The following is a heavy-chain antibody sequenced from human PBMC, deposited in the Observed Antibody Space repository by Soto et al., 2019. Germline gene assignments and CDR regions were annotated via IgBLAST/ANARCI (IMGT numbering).Heavy chain of an antibody. V-gene: IGHV1-2*02. CDR3: ARANSIRPYFYNMDV. CDR2: INPNSGGT. J-gene: IGHJ6*03. D-gene: IGHD2-21*01. CDR1: GYSFTAFY. Sequence: QVQLVQYGAEVERPGASVKVSCKAAGYSFTAFYIHSVRQARGQGFEWLGWINPNSGGTYYSQKFRARVTLTRDTSISTAYMELTGLSSDDTAVYYCARANSIRPYFYNMDVWGQGTTVTVSS.